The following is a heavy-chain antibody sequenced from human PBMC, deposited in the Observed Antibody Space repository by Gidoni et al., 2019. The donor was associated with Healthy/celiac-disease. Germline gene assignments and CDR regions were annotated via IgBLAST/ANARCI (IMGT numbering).Heavy chain of an antibody. Sequence: EVQLLESGGGLVQPGGSLRLSCAASGFTFSSYAMSWVRQAPGKGLGWVSAVSGSGGSTYYADSVKGRFTISRDNSKNTLYLQMNSLRAEDTAVYYCANERYSGYDWDSRFDYWGQGTLVTVSS. CDR1: GFTFSSYA. V-gene: IGHV3-23*01. J-gene: IGHJ4*02. D-gene: IGHD5-12*01. CDR3: ANERYSGYDWDSRFDY. CDR2: VSGSGGST.